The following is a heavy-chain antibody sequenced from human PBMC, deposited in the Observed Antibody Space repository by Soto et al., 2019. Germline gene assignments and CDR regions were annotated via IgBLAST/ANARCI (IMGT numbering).Heavy chain of an antibody. CDR1: GFTFSSYS. J-gene: IGHJ4*02. CDR3: ATVTRSGWD. Sequence: EVQLVESGGGLVKPGGSLRVSCAASGFTFSSYSMNWVRQAPGKGLEWVSSISGSSRYIYYADAVKGRFTSSRDNAKNSLYLQMNSLRVEDTAVYYCATVTRSGWDWGQGTLVTVSS. V-gene: IGHV3-21*01. D-gene: IGHD6-19*01. CDR2: ISGSSRYI.